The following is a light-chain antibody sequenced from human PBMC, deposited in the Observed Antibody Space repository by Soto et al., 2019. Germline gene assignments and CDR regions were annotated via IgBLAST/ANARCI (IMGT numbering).Light chain of an antibody. V-gene: IGLV2-14*01. CDR1: STDVGAYKY. Sequence: QSALTQPASVSGSPGQSITISCTGTSTDVGAYKYVSWYQQHPGKAPKLIIYEVSNRPSGVSDRFSGSKSGNTAFLTISGLQAEDEADYYCSSYTSRGTWVFGGGTQLTDL. CDR2: EVS. CDR3: SSYTSRGTWV. J-gene: IGLJ3*02.